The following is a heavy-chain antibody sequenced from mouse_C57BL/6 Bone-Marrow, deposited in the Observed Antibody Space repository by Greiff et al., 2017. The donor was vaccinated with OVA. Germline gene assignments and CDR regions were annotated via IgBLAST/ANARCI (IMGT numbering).Heavy chain of an antibody. J-gene: IGHJ1*03. Sequence: VQGVESGPGLVAPSQSLSITCTVSGFSLTSYGVHWVRQPPGKGLEWLVVIWSDGSTTSNSALKSKLSISKDNSKSQVFLKMNSLQTDDTAMYYWARAPPYGSSYDWYFDVWGTGTTVTVSS. CDR1: GFSLTSYG. D-gene: IGHD1-1*01. CDR2: IWSDGST. V-gene: IGHV2-6*03. CDR3: ARAPPYGSSYDWYFDV.